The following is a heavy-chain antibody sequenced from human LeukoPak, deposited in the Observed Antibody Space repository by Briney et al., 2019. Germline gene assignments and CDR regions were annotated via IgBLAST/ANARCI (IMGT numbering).Heavy chain of an antibody. D-gene: IGHD2-15*01. CDR1: GFTFSSYG. CDR3: AKEACAGRCSSDYVVY. CDR2: MSYNGDTQ. V-gene: IGHV3-30*18. Sequence: GGSLRLSCAATGFTFSSYGMHWVRQAPPKGLEWVAGMSYNGDTQYYADSVKGRFTVSRDNSKNTLYLQMNSLRAEDTALYHCAKEACAGRCSSDYVVYWGQATLVAV. J-gene: IGHJ4*02.